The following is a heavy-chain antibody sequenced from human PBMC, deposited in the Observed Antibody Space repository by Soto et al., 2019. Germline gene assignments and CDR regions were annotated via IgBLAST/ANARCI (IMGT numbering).Heavy chain of an antibody. CDR1: GFTFSSHS. V-gene: IGHV3-30-3*01. CDR2: ISYDGSIK. CDR3: AREWSTSGDLDY. Sequence: QVQLVESGGGVVQPGRSLRLSCAASGFTFSSHSIQWVRQAPGKGLAWVAVISYDGSIKYYADSVKGRFTSSRDNSTNTADLQMNSLRAEDTAVFYCAREWSTSGDLDYWGQGTLVIVSS. J-gene: IGHJ4*02. D-gene: IGHD3-10*01.